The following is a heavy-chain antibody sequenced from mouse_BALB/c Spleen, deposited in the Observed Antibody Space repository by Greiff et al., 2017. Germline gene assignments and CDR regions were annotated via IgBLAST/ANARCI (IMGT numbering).Heavy chain of an antibody. CDR2: ISNGGGST. Sequence: EVQLQESGGGLVQPGGSLKLSCAASGFTFSSYTMSWVRQTPEKRLEWVAYISNGGGSTYYPDTVKGRFTISRDNAKNTLYLQMSSLKSEDTAMYYCARGYYGSSYLDYWGQGTSVTVSS. CDR1: GFTFSSYT. J-gene: IGHJ4*01. CDR3: ARGYYGSSYLDY. V-gene: IGHV5-12-2*01. D-gene: IGHD1-1*01.